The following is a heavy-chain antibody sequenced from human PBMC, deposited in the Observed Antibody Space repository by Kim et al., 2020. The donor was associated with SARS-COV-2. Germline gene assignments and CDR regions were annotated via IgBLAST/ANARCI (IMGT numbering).Heavy chain of an antibody. CDR1: GFTFSSYG. V-gene: IGHV3-33*01. Sequence: GGSLRLSCAASGFTFSSYGMHWVRQAPGKGLEWVAVIWYDGSNKYYADSVKGRFTISRDNSKNTLYLQMNSLRAEDTAVYYCARGRDNGWARYYFDYWGQGTLVTVSS. J-gene: IGHJ4*02. D-gene: IGHD6-19*01. CDR2: IWYDGSNK. CDR3: ARGRDNGWARYYFDY.